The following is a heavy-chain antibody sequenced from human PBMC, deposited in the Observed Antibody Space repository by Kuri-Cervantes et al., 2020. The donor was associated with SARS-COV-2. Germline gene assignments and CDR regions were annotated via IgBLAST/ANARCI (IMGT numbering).Heavy chain of an antibody. CDR1: GFTFSSYS. Sequence: ETLSLTCAASGFTFSSYSMNWVRQAPGEGLEWVSSISSSSSYIYYADSVKGRFTISRDNAKNSLYLQMNSLRAEDTAVYYCARGTTGSGYWGQGTLVTVSS. J-gene: IGHJ4*02. CDR2: ISSSSSYI. V-gene: IGHV3-21*01. D-gene: IGHD4-11*01. CDR3: ARGTTGSGY.